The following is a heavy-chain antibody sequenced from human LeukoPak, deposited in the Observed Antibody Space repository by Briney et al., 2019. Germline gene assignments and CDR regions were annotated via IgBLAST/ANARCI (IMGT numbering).Heavy chain of an antibody. CDR3: ATSPATGNIYFDL. CDR1: GFTVSSNY. J-gene: IGHJ2*01. Sequence: GGSLRLSCAASGFTVSSNYMGWVRQAPGKGLEWVSVLYSGGNTYYADPVKGRFTISRDNSKNTLYLQMNSLRAEDTAVYYCATSPATGNIYFDLWGRGTLVTVSS. D-gene: IGHD6-13*01. V-gene: IGHV3-66*01. CDR2: LYSGGNT.